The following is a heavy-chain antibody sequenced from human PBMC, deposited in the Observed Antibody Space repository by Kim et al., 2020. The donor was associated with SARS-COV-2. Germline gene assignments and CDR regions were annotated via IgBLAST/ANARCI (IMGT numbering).Heavy chain of an antibody. D-gene: IGHD3-10*01. Sequence: ASVKVSCKASGYTFTSYYMHWVRQAPGQGLEWMGIINPSGGSTSYAQKFQGRVTMTRDTSTSTVYMELSSLRSEDTAVYYCASSGVVLLWFGDGDTYGMDVWGQGTTVTVSS. CDR2: INPSGGST. CDR3: ASSGVVLLWFGDGDTYGMDV. V-gene: IGHV1-46*01. CDR1: GYTFTSYY. J-gene: IGHJ6*02.